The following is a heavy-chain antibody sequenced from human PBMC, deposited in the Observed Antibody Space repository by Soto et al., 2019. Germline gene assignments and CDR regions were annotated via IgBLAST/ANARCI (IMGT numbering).Heavy chain of an antibody. J-gene: IGHJ4*01. CDR2: IWYDGSNK. V-gene: IGHV3-33*01. Sequence: QVQLVESGGGVVQPRKSLRLSCIASGFSFNICGMHWVRQAPGKGLEWVAVIWYDGSNKYFADSVKGRFTISRDNSRNTLSLQMNSLRAEDTAIYYCARGIDYGDYAIDYWGHGTLVSVSS. CDR3: ARGIDYGDYAIDY. D-gene: IGHD4-17*01. CDR1: GFSFNICG.